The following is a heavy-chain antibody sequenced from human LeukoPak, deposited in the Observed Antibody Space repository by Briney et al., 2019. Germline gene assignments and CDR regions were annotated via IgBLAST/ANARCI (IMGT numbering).Heavy chain of an antibody. J-gene: IGHJ4*02. Sequence: GRSLRLSCAASGFTFDDYAMHWVRQAPGKGLEWVSGISWNSGSIGYADSVKGRFTISRDNAKNSLYLQMNSLRAEDTAVYYCARESSVVRGVITDFDYWGQGTLVTVSS. CDR2: ISWNSGSI. D-gene: IGHD3-10*01. CDR1: GFTFDDYA. V-gene: IGHV3-9*01. CDR3: ARESSVVRGVITDFDY.